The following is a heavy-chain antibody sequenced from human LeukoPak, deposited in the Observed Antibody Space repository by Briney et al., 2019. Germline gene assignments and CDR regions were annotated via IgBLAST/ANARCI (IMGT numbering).Heavy chain of an antibody. CDR1: GFTFSTYN. Sequence: GGSLRLSCAASGFTFSTYNMLWARQTPGKGLEWLLYINSGGSAVHYADSVKDRFTFSRDNAKNSLYLQMNSLRVEDTGIYYCARVGSRGDWFDYWGQGTRVTVSS. CDR2: INSGGSAV. J-gene: IGHJ5*01. V-gene: IGHV3-48*01. D-gene: IGHD1-26*01. CDR3: ARVGSRGDWFDY.